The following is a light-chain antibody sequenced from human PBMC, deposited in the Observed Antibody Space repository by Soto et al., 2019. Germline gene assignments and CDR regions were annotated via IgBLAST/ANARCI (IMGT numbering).Light chain of an antibody. CDR3: AAWDDSLSGVV. Sequence: QSVLTQPPSASGTPGQRATIPCPERSSNTGSNYVYWYQQLPGTAPKLLIYGNNQRPSGVPDRFSGSKSGTSASLAISGLRSEDEADYYCAAWDDSLSGVVFGGGTKLTVL. CDR2: GNN. J-gene: IGLJ2*01. CDR1: SSNTGSNY. V-gene: IGLV1-47*01.